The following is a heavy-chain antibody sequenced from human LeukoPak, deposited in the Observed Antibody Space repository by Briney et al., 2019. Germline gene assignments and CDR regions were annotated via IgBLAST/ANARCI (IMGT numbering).Heavy chain of an antibody. CDR2: INPNSGGT. D-gene: IGHD2-2*01. J-gene: IGHJ6*02. V-gene: IGHV1-2*02. CDR1: GYTFTDYY. Sequence: ASVKVSCKASGYTFTDYYIQWVRKAPGQGLEWMGWINPNSGGTNSAQKFQGRATMTRDTSVSTAYMELSRLRSDDTAVYYCARDHCTSSGCYEYYYYGVDVWGQGTTVTVSS. CDR3: ARDHCTSSGCYEYYYYGVDV.